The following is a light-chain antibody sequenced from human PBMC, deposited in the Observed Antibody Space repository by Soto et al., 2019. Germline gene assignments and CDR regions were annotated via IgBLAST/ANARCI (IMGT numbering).Light chain of an antibody. CDR1: SSDVGGYNY. CDR3: SSYKSSSTLYV. V-gene: IGLV2-14*01. J-gene: IGLJ1*01. CDR2: DVS. Sequence: QSALTQPASVSGSPGPSITISCTGTSSDVGGYNYVSWYQQHPGKAPKLMIYDVSNRPSGVSNRFSGSKSGNTASLTISGLQAEDEADYYCSSYKSSSTLYVFGTGTMAPS.